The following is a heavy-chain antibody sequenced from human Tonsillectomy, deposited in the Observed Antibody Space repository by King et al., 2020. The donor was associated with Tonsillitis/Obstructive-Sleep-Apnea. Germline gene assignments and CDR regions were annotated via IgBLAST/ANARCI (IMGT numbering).Heavy chain of an antibody. CDR2: IYHSGST. J-gene: IGHJ6*03. D-gene: IGHD3-10*01. CDR3: ARSGGSGNYQEYYYYYYMDV. V-gene: IGHV4-4*02. CDR1: GGSISTNNW. Sequence: VQLQESGPGLVKPSGTLSLTCAVSGGSISTNNWWSWVRQSPEKGLEWIGEIYHSGSTNYNPSLTSLVTMSLDKSKNQFSLNLTYVTAADTAVYYCARSGGSGNYQEYYYYYYMDVWGKGTSVTVSS.